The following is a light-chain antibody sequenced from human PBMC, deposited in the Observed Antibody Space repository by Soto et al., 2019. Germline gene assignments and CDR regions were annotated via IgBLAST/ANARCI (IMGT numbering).Light chain of an antibody. J-gene: IGKJ4*01. CDR2: DIS. CDR1: RSAGNN. Sequence: IVMTQSPATLSVSLGERVTLSCRASRSAGNNLAWYQQRVGQAPRLVIFDISTRATGIPARFSGSGSETEFTLTINSLQAEDFAVYYCQHYNNWVLTFGGGTKVEIK. V-gene: IGKV3D-15*01. CDR3: QHYNNWVLT.